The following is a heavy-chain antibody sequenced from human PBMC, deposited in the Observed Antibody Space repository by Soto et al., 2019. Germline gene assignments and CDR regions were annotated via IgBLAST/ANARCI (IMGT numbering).Heavy chain of an antibody. D-gene: IGHD3-3*01. CDR1: GFTFSSYA. CDR2: ISYDGSNK. CDR3: ARGAGGTIFGVAIGNWFDP. Sequence: QVQLVESGGGVVQPGRSLRLSCAASGFTFSSYAMHWVRQAPGKGLEWVAVISYDGSNKYYADSVKGRFTISRDNSKNTLYLQMNSLRAEDTAVYYCARGAGGTIFGVAIGNWFDPWGQGTLVTVSS. J-gene: IGHJ5*02. V-gene: IGHV3-30-3*01.